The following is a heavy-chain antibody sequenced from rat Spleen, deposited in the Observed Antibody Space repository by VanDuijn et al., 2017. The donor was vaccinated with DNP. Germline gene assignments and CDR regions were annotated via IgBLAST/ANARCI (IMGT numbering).Heavy chain of an antibody. CDR1: GFSLTNYH. CDR2: MWSDGDT. V-gene: IGHV2-32*01. Sequence: QVQLKESGPGLVQSSQTLSLTCTVSGFSLTNYHVHWVRQPPGKGLEWMGVMWSDGDTSYNAALKSRLSISRDTSKGQVFLKMNSLQTEDTGIYFCTRESALFDYWGQGVMVTVSS. CDR3: TRESALFDY. J-gene: IGHJ2*01.